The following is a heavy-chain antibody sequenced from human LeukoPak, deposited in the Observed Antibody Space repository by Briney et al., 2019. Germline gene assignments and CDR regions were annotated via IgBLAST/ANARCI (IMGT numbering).Heavy chain of an antibody. J-gene: IGHJ4*02. D-gene: IGHD4-17*01. Sequence: GGSLRLSCAASGFTFSSYSMNWVRQAPGKGLEWVSVIYSGGNTYYTDSVKGRFTISRDNSKNTLYLQMNSLRAEDTAVYYCARVAVTRYFDYWGQGTLVTVSS. V-gene: IGHV3-53*01. CDR2: IYSGGNT. CDR3: ARVAVTRYFDY. CDR1: GFTFSSYS.